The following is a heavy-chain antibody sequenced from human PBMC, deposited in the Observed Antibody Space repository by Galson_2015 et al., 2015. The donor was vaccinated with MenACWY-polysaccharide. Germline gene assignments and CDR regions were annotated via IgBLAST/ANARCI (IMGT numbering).Heavy chain of an antibody. CDR2: IKSDGSST. CDR3: ARGYGAYD. V-gene: IGHV3-74*01. J-gene: IGHJ4*02. D-gene: IGHD5-12*01. CDR1: GFIFSTYW. Sequence: SLRLSCAASGFIFSTYWMHWVRQAPGKGLVWVSRIKSDGSSTNYADSVKGRFTISRDNAKNTMYLQMNSLRAEDTALYYCARGYGAYDWGQGGLVSVSA.